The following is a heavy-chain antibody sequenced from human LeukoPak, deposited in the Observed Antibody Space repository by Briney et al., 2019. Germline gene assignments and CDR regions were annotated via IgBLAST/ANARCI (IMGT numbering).Heavy chain of an antibody. CDR1: GFNFNTYT. CDR2: ITGGHGAT. V-gene: IGHV3-23*01. J-gene: IGHJ4*02. CDR3: ARDRSTDAISEY. D-gene: IGHD1-1*01. Sequence: TGGSLRLSCSASGFNFNTYTLTWVRQTPGKRPGWLSAITGGHGATYYADSVRGRFTITRDNSRNTFYLDMSGLRAEDTAVYYCARDRSTDAISEYWGQGTLVAVSS.